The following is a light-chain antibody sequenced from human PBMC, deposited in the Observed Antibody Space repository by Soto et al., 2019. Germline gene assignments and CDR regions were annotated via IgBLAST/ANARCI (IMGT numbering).Light chain of an antibody. CDR1: SSDVGAYNS. CDR3: SSYTSRSPYV. V-gene: IGLV2-14*01. CDR2: DVS. J-gene: IGLJ1*01. Sequence: QSALTQPASLSGSPGQSIAISCTGTSSDVGAYNSVSWYQQYPGKAPKLMIHDVSNRPSGVSDRFSGSKSGNTASLTISGLQAEDEADSSSSSYTSRSPYVFGPGTRLTVL.